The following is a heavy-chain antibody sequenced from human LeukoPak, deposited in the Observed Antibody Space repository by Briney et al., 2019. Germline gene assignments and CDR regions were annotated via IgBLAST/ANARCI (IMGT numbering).Heavy chain of an antibody. Sequence: GGSLRLSCAAPAFTLSDFTIHWVRQASGKGLEWVARIRSKANNYATEYGASVKGRFTISRDDARNTAFLQMNSLKTEDTAIYYCSAGPSGWTEFFRHWGQGTLVTVSS. D-gene: IGHD6-19*01. CDR2: IRSKANNYAT. CDR3: SAGPSGWTEFFRH. CDR1: AFTLSDFT. V-gene: IGHV3-73*01. J-gene: IGHJ1*01.